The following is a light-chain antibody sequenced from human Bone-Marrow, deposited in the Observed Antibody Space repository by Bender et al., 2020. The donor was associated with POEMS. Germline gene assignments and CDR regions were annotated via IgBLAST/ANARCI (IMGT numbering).Light chain of an antibody. CDR1: NSNIGAHA. CDR3: AVWDDSLNGWV. CDR2: SSH. Sequence: QSVLTQPPSVSGTPGQRVTISCTGGNSNIGAHAVNWYQHLPGTAPKLLIYSSHRRPSEVPDRFSGSRSGTSASLAISGLQSEDEADYYCAVWDDSLNGWVFGGGTKLTVL. J-gene: IGLJ3*02. V-gene: IGLV1-44*01.